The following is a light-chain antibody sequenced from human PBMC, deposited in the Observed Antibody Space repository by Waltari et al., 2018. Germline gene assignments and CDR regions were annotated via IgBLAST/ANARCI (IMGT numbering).Light chain of an antibody. V-gene: IGKV3-15*01. J-gene: IGKJ1*01. CDR3: QQYNNWPPWT. CDR2: GAS. Sequence: EIVMTQSPATLTVSPGERATLSCRASQSVRSNLAWYQQNPGPAPRLLIYGASTRATGIPARFSGSVSGTEFTLTISSLQSEDFAVYDCQQYNNWPPWTFGQGTKVEIK. CDR1: QSVRSN.